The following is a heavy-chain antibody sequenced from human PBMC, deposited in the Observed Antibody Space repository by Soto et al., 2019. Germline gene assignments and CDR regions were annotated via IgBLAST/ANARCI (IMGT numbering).Heavy chain of an antibody. CDR2: ISAYNGNT. V-gene: IGHV1-18*04. Sequence: ASVKVSFKASGYPFTSYGISWVRQAPGQGLEWMGWISAYNGNTNYAQKLQGRVTMTTDTSTSTAYMELRSLRSDDTAVYYCARDRAPESILPFDYWGQGTLVTVSS. J-gene: IGHJ4*02. CDR1: GYPFTSYG. CDR3: ARDRAPESILPFDY.